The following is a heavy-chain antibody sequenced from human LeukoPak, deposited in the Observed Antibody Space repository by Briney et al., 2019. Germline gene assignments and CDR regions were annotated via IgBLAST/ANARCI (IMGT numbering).Heavy chain of an antibody. D-gene: IGHD3-3*01. CDR3: ARGRFLDAFDI. CDR1: GGSISNTNW. J-gene: IGHJ3*02. Sequence: SETLSLTCGVSGGSISNTNWWTWVRQPPGKGLEWIGEVNLQGSTNYKPSLKSRVTISVDTSKNQFSLKLSSVTAADTAVYYCARGRFLDAFDIWGQGTMVTVSS. CDR2: VNLQGST. V-gene: IGHV4-4*02.